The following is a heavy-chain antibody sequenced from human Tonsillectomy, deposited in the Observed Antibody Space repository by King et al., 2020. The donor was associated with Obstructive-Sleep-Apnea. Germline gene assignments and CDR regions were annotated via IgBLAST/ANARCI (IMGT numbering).Heavy chain of an antibody. CDR3: ARPATAADVTGESDY. J-gene: IGHJ4*02. CDR2: IRSKANSYAT. V-gene: IGHV3-73*01. D-gene: IGHD6-13*01. Sequence: VQLVESGGGLVQPGGSLKLSCAASGFTFSGSAMHWVRQASGKGLSWVGRIRSKANSYATAYAASVKGRFTISRDDSNNTAYLQLNSLKTEDTAVYNCARPATAADVTGESDYWGQGTLVTVSS. CDR1: GFTFSGSA.